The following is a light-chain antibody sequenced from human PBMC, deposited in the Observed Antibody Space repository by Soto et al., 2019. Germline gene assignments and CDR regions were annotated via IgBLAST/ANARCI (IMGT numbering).Light chain of an antibody. V-gene: IGKV1-17*01. CDR2: AAP. Sequence: DIPMTQSPSSLSASVGARVTITCRASQGIRNDLGWYQQKPGKAPKRLICAAPSLQSGVPSRFSGSGSVTGLTLTNYSRQPAAFATHDCLLHTSYPYTFGQGTKLEIK. J-gene: IGKJ2*01. CDR1: QGIRND. CDR3: LLHTSYPYT.